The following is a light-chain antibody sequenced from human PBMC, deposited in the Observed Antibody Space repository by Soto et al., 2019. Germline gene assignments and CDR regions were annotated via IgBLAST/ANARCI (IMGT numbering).Light chain of an antibody. CDR2: DAS. V-gene: IGKV1-5*01. Sequence: DIQMTQSPSTLSASVGDRFTITCRSSESISSWLAWYQQKSGKAPKLLIYDASSLESGVPSRFSGSGSGTEFTLTISSLQPDDFATYYCQQYNSYSSWTFGQGTKVDIK. CDR3: QQYNSYSSWT. CDR1: ESISSW. J-gene: IGKJ1*01.